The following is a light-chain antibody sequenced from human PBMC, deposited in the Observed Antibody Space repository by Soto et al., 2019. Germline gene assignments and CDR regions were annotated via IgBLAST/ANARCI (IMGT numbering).Light chain of an antibody. Sequence: DIQMTQSPSTLSVSVGDRVTITCRASESINGWLAWYQQKPGKAPKILIYDASKLERGVPSRLSSSGSGAEFTLTISSLQPDDLATYYCQQYSSYQLTFGGGTKVDI. J-gene: IGKJ4*01. CDR3: QQYSSYQLT. CDR1: ESINGW. CDR2: DAS. V-gene: IGKV1-5*01.